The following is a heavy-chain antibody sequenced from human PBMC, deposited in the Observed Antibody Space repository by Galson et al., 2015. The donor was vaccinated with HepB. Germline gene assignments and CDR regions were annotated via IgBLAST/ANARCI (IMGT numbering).Heavy chain of an antibody. CDR3: ARASYYYDISGYHEGSNWFDS. V-gene: IGHV1-2*02. J-gene: IGHJ5*01. D-gene: IGHD3-22*01. CDR2: IDPNSDAT. CDR1: GYTLTDYY. Sequence: SVKVSCKASGYTLTDYYMHWVRQAPGQGLEWMGWIDPNSDATKYSQKFQGRVTMTRDTSISTAYLELSSLRSDDTAMYSCARASYYYDISGYHEGSNWFDSWGQGTLVTVSS.